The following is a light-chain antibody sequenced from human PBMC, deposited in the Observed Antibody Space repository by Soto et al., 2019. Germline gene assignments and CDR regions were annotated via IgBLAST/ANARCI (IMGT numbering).Light chain of an antibody. CDR2: KAS. J-gene: IGKJ2*01. CDR3: QQYDSFSSGT. V-gene: IGKV1-5*03. CDR1: QSISSW. Sequence: DIQMTQSPSTLSASVGDRVTITCRASQSISSWLAWYQQKPGKAPNLLIYKASTLESGVPSRFSGSGSGTELTLTITSLQPDDFATYYCQQYDSFSSGTFGQGTKLEIK.